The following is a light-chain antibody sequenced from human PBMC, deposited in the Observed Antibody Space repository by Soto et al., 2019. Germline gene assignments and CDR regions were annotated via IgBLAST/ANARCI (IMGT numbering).Light chain of an antibody. J-gene: IGKJ1*01. CDR2: SAS. V-gene: IGKV1D-16*01. CDR1: QDISPR. Sequence: DMQMTQSPSSVSASVGDRVAITCRASQDISPRLAWYQQKPGKAPRLLIYSASKLQTGVSSRFSGSGSGTEFTLSISSLQPDDFATYYCQHYNSYSEAFGQGTKVDIK. CDR3: QHYNSYSEA.